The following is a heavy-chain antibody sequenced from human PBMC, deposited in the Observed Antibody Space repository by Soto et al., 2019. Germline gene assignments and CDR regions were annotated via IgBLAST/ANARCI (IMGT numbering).Heavy chain of an antibody. CDR1: GGSISSGDYY. Sequence: SLTCTVSGGSISSGDYYWSWIRQPPGKGLEWIGYIYYSGSTYYNPSLKSRVTISVDTSKNQFSLKLSSVTAADTAVYYCARGYYYDSSGYSNPLHYYYYGMDVWGQGTTVTVSS. CDR3: ARGYYYDSSGYSNPLHYYYYGMDV. V-gene: IGHV4-30-4*01. CDR2: IYYSGST. D-gene: IGHD3-22*01. J-gene: IGHJ6*02.